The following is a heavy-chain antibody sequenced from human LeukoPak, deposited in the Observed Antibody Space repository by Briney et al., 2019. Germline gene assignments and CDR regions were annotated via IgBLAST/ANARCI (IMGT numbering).Heavy chain of an antibody. CDR2: IYYSGST. CDR1: GGSISSGGYY. Sequence: SQTLSLTCTVSGGSISSGGYYWSWIRQHPGKGLEWIGYIYYSGSTYYNPSLKSRVTISVDTSKNQFSLKLSSVTAADTAVYYCARGRIYGSSNWFDPWGQGTLVTVSS. CDR3: ARGRIYGSSNWFDP. V-gene: IGHV4-31*03. J-gene: IGHJ5*02. D-gene: IGHD3-10*01.